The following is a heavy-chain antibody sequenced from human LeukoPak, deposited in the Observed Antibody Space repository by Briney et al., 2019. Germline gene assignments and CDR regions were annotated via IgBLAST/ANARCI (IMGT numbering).Heavy chain of an antibody. CDR1: GFTFSIYW. CDR3: ARADSSSWYMDY. J-gene: IGHJ4*02. Sequence: GGSLRLSCAASGFTFSIYWMHWVRQAPGKGLVGVSRINSDGSSTSYADSVKGRFTISRDNAKNTLYLQMNSLRAEDMAVYYCARADSSSWYMDYWGQGTLVTVSS. V-gene: IGHV3-74*01. CDR2: INSDGSST. D-gene: IGHD6-13*01.